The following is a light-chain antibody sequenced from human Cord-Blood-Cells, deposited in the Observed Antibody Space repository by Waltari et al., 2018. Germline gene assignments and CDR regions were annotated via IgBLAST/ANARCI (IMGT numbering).Light chain of an antibody. Sequence: DIQMTQSPSSLSASVGDSVPITCRASQSISSYLNWYQHKPGKAPKLLIYAASSFQSGVPSRFSGSGSGTDFTLTISSLQPEDFATYYCQQSYSTPYSFGQGTKLEIK. CDR1: QSISSY. V-gene: IGKV1-39*01. CDR3: QQSYSTPYS. CDR2: AAS. J-gene: IGKJ2*03.